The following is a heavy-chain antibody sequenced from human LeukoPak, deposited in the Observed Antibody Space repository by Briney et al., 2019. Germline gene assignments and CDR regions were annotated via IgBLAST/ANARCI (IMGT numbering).Heavy chain of an antibody. J-gene: IGHJ4*02. CDR1: GFTFSSYW. D-gene: IGHD2-21*01. CDR3: ARDCGGDCPNDY. Sequence: PGGSLRLSCAASGFTFSSYWMHWVRQAPGKGLVWVSRINTDGSSTSYADSVKGRFTISRDNAKNTLYLQMNSLRAEDTAVYYCARDCGGDCPNDYWGQGTLVTVSS. V-gene: IGHV3-74*01. CDR2: INTDGSST.